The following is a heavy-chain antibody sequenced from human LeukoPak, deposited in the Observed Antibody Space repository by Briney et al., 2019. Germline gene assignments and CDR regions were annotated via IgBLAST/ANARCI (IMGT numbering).Heavy chain of an antibody. D-gene: IGHD5-12*01. CDR2: INSDGSST. CDR1: GFTFSSYW. Sequence: PGGSLRLSCAASGFTFSSYWMHWVRQAPGKGLVWVSRINSDGSSTSYADSVKGRFTISRDNAKNTLYLQMNSLRAEDTAVYYCARDKSPYSGYDLPASFDYWGQGTLVTVSS. V-gene: IGHV3-74*01. J-gene: IGHJ4*02. CDR3: ARDKSPYSGYDLPASFDY.